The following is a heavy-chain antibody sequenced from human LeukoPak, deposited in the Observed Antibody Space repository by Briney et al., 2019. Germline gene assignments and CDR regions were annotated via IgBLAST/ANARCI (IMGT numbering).Heavy chain of an antibody. CDR3: ARAAGGERKRNAFDI. D-gene: IGHD1-1*01. J-gene: IGHJ3*02. Sequence: SETLSLTCTVSGGSISSSSYYWGWIRQPPGKGLEWIGSIYYSGSTYYNPSLKSRVTISVDTSKNQFSLKLSSVTAADTAVYYCARAAGGERKRNAFDIWGQGTMVTVSS. V-gene: IGHV4-39*07. CDR1: GGSISSSSYY. CDR2: IYYSGST.